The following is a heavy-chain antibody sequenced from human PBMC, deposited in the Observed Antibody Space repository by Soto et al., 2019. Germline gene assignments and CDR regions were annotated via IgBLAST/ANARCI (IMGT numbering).Heavy chain of an antibody. D-gene: IGHD6-6*01. CDR3: ARVKVLRTSIAALGGWFDP. CDR2: IYYSGST. CDR1: GGSISSGGYY. J-gene: IGHJ5*02. V-gene: IGHV4-31*03. Sequence: SETLSLTCTVSGGSISSGGYYWSWIRQHPGKGLEWIGYIYYSGSTYYNPSLKSRVTISVDTSKNQFSLKLSSVTAADTAVYYCARVKVLRTSIAALGGWFDPWGQGTLVTVSS.